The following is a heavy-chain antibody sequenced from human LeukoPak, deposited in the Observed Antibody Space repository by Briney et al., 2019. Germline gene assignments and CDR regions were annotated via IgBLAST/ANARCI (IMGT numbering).Heavy chain of an antibody. CDR3: ALSEYSSGWYRY. CDR1: GYTFTSYG. CDR2: INPNSGGT. Sequence: ASVKVSCKASGYTFTSYGISWVRQAPGQGLEWMGWINPNSGGTNYAQKFQGRVTMTRDTSISTAYMELSRLRSDDTAVYYCALSEYSSGWYRYWGQGTLVTVSS. D-gene: IGHD6-19*01. V-gene: IGHV1-2*02. J-gene: IGHJ4*02.